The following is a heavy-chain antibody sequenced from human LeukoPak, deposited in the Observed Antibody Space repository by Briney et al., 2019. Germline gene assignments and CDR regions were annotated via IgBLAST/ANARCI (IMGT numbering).Heavy chain of an antibody. J-gene: IGHJ4*02. CDR3: ARLPWLQPQDDY. D-gene: IGHD5-12*01. Sequence: SETLSLTCGVYGGSFSVYYWSWIRRPPAKGREWIGEINHSGSTNYNPSLKSRVTISVDTSKNQCSLKLSSVTAADTAVYYCARLPWLQPQDDYRGQGTLVTVSS. CDR2: INHSGST. V-gene: IGHV4-34*01. CDR1: GGSFSVYY.